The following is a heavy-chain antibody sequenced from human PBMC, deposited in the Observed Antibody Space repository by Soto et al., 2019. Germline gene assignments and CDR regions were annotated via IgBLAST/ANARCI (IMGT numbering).Heavy chain of an antibody. V-gene: IGHV3-33*01. J-gene: IGHJ4*02. CDR3: ARGDPADGPAEY. D-gene: IGHD3-16*01. CDR1: GYAFRSYG. CDR2: VVSAGNKQ. Sequence: QVQLLDFGGGVVQPGKSLRLSCAASGYAFRSYGMHWVRQAPGKGPEWVAAVVSAGNKQHYSDAVKGRFTISKDNSKNMLFLQMTDLRVEDTAIYYCARGDPADGPAEYWGQGTQVTV.